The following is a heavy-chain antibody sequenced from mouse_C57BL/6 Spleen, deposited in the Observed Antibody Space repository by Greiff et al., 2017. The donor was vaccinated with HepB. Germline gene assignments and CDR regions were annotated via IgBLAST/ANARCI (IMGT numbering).Heavy chain of an antibody. CDR3: ARSGTTVVEEYYFDY. Sequence: QVQLQQPGAELVKPGASVKLSCKASGYTFTSYWMHWVKQRPGQGLEWIGMIHPNSGSTNYNEKFKSKATLTVDKSSSTAYMQLSSLTSEDSAVYYCARSGTTVVEEYYFDYWGQGTTLTVSS. J-gene: IGHJ2*01. CDR2: IHPNSGST. V-gene: IGHV1-64*01. D-gene: IGHD1-1*01. CDR1: GYTFTSYW.